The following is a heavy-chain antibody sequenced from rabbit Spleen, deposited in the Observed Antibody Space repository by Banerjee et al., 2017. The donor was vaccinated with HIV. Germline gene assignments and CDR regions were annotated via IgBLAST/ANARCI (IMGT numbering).Heavy chain of an antibody. D-gene: IGHD1-1*01. Sequence: QLVESGGGLVQPGGSLKVSCKASGFTLSSYGVTWVRPAPGKGLEWIGYIDPVFGIAGYASGVNGRFTISRDNAQNTLYLQLNSLTAADTATYFCARDLTDVIGWNFGGWGPGTLVTVS. CDR1: GFTLSSYG. CDR2: IDPVFGIA. V-gene: IGHV1S7*01. CDR3: ARDLTDVIGWNFGG. J-gene: IGHJ4*01.